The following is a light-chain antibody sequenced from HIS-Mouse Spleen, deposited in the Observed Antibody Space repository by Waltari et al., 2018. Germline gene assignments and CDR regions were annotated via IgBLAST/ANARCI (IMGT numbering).Light chain of an antibody. Sequence: QSVLTQPTSASGTPGQRVTIPCSGRSPTIGSTTVNWYQQLPGTAPKLLIYSNNQRPSGVPDRFSGSKSGTSASLAISGLQSEDEADYYCAAWDDSLNGNYVFGTGTKVTVL. CDR2: SNN. CDR1: SPTIGSTT. V-gene: IGLV1-44*01. J-gene: IGLJ1*01. CDR3: AAWDDSLNGNYV.